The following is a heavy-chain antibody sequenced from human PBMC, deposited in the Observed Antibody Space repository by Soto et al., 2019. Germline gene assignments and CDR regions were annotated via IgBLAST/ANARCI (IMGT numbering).Heavy chain of an antibody. D-gene: IGHD1-26*01. Sequence: SETLSLTCAVSGGSISSSNWWSWVRQPPGKGLEWIGDIYHSGSTNYKPSLKSRVTISVANSKNQFSLKLSSVTAADTAVYYCARSRGSYAFDYWGQGTLVTVSS. J-gene: IGHJ4*02. CDR3: ARSRGSYAFDY. CDR1: GGSISSSNW. CDR2: IYHSGST. V-gene: IGHV4-4*02.